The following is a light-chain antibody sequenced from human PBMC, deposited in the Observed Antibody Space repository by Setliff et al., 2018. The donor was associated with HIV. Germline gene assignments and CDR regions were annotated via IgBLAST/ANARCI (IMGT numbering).Light chain of an antibody. Sequence: ALTQPPSVSGSPGQSIIISCTGTINNIGSYNRVSWYQQSPDTAPKLMIYEVSNRPSGVPDRFSGSKSGNTASLTISGLQAEDETDYYCSSYTSSDTYVFGSGTKVTVL. J-gene: IGLJ1*01. V-gene: IGLV2-18*02. CDR2: EVS. CDR3: SSYTSSDTYV. CDR1: INNIGSYNR.